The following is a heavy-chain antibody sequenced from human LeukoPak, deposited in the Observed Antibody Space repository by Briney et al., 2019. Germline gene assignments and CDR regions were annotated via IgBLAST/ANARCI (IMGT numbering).Heavy chain of an antibody. V-gene: IGHV5-51*01. CDR1: GYNFSPYW. CDR2: IYPGDSDI. J-gene: IGHJ3*02. CDR3: ASVYYGSGSYPEVAFDI. D-gene: IGHD3-10*01. Sequence: GESLKISCKASGYNFSPYWIGWVRQMPGKGLEWMGIIYPGDSDIRYSPSFQGQVTISADKSISTAYLQWSSLKASDTAMYYCASVYYGSGSYPEVAFDIWGQGTMVTVSS.